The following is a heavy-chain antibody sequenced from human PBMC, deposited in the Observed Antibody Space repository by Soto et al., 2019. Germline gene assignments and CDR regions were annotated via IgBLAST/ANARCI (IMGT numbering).Heavy chain of an antibody. CDR3: ARGLGGSYFPFDF. CDR2: LGPMFRTA. Sequence: QVHLVQSGAEVKKPGSSVKVSCKTSGGTFSDSAINWLRQTPGQGLEWMGGLGPMFRTANYAPNLQGRVSITADEYTSTVFMELSSLTFEDTAVYYCARGLGGSYFPFDFWGQGTLVTVSS. V-gene: IGHV1-69*12. D-gene: IGHD1-26*01. CDR1: GGTFSDSA. J-gene: IGHJ4*02.